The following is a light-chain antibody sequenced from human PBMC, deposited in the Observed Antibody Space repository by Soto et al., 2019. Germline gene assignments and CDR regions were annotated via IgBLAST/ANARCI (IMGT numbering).Light chain of an antibody. CDR3: WSYTTSDMWV. V-gene: IGLV2-11*01. CDR1: NSDIGNYNL. CDR2: AVS. J-gene: IGLJ3*02. Sequence: QSALTQPRSVSGSPGQSVSISCTGTNSDIGNYNLVSWYQQPPGKAPKLIISAVSRRPSGVPDRFSGSKSGNTASLTISGLQADDEADYYCWSYTTSDMWVFGGGTKPTVL.